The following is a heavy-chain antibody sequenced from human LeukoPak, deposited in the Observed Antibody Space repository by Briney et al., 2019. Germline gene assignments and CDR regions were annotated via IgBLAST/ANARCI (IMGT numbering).Heavy chain of an antibody. V-gene: IGHV1-18*01. CDR3: ARAVRAAAGNNWFDP. D-gene: IGHD6-13*01. J-gene: IGHJ5*02. CDR2: ISAYNGNT. Sequence: ASVKVSCKASAYTFTSYGISWVRQAPGQGLECVGWISAYNGNTNYAQKFQGRVTMTTDTSTSTAYMELRSLTSDDTAVYYCARAVRAAAGNNWFDPWGQGTLVTVSS. CDR1: AYTFTSYG.